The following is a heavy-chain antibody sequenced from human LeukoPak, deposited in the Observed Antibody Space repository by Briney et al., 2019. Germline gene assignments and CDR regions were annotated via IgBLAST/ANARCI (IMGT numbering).Heavy chain of an antibody. CDR1: GFSFRNYA. CDR2: IRSNAYGGTT. V-gene: IGHV3-49*04. Sequence: GGSLRLSCAASGFSFRNYAMSWVRQAPGKGLEWVGFIRSNAYGGTTEYAASVKGRFTISRDDSKSIAYLQMNSLKTEDTAVYYCTRDGTMVRGADYYYYGMDVWGQGTTVTVSS. D-gene: IGHD3-10*01. J-gene: IGHJ6*02. CDR3: TRDGTMVRGADYYYYGMDV.